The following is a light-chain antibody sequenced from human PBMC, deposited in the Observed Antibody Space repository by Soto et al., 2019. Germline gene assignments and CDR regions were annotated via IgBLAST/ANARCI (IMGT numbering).Light chain of an antibody. CDR3: HQYDNWPYT. Sequence: EILMTQSPATLSVSPGDRATLSCRASQGVSSYLAWYQQKPGQSPRLLIYGAGTRATGIPDRFSAGGFGTDFTLSISSLQSEDFAVYYCHQYDNWPYTFGQGTKLEIK. CDR1: QGVSSY. V-gene: IGKV3-15*01. CDR2: GAG. J-gene: IGKJ2*01.